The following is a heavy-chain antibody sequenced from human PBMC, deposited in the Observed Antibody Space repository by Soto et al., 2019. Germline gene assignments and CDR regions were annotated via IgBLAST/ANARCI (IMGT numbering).Heavy chain of an antibody. V-gene: IGHV5-51*01. CDR3: APRSSWDYYYYYGMDV. J-gene: IGHJ6*02. Sequence: PGESLKISCKGSGYSFTSYWIGWVRQMPGKGLEWMGIIYPGDSDTRYSPSFQGQVTISADKSISTAYLQWSSLKASDTAMYYCAPRSSWDYYYYYGMDVWGQGTTVTVSS. CDR2: IYPGDSDT. D-gene: IGHD6-13*01. CDR1: GYSFTSYW.